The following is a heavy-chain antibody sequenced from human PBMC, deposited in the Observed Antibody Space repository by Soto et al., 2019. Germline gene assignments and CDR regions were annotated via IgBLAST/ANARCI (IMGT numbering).Heavy chain of an antibody. J-gene: IGHJ4*02. CDR1: GFTFIAYY. Sequence: PGGSERLSWAASGFTFIAYYVSSIRQPPGKGLEWISYITSSGGTIYYADSVKGRFTISRDNAKNSLYLQMNGLRAKDTSVYYCARDPLHHGTTFDYWGQGTLVTVSS. V-gene: IGHV3-11*01. CDR2: ITSSGGTI. CDR3: ARDPLHHGTTFDY. D-gene: IGHD1-1*01.